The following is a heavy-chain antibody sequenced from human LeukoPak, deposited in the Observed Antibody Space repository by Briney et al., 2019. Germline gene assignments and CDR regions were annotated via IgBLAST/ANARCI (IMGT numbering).Heavy chain of an antibody. V-gene: IGHV4-59*01. CDR3: ASYKVAMTTVTTRWFDP. CDR2: IYYSGST. D-gene: IGHD4-11*01. Sequence: NPSETLSLTCTVSGGSISSYYWSWIRQPPGKGLEWIGYIYYSGSTNYNPSLKSRVTISVDTSKNQFSLKLRSVTAADTAVYYCASYKVAMTTVTTRWFDPWGQGTLVTVSS. J-gene: IGHJ5*02. CDR1: GGSISSYY.